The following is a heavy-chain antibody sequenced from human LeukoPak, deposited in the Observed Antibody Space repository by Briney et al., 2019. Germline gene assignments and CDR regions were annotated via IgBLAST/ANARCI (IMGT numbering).Heavy chain of an antibody. D-gene: IGHD1-7*01. CDR1: GYTFTGHY. CDR3: AREGNYGDFDY. Sequence: GASVKVSCRASGYTFTGHYMHWVRQAPGQGLEWMGRINPNSGGTDYAQKFQGRVTMTRDTSIDTAYMELSRLRSDDTAMYYCAREGNYGDFDYWGQGTLVTVSS. CDR2: INPNSGGT. V-gene: IGHV1-2*06. J-gene: IGHJ4*02.